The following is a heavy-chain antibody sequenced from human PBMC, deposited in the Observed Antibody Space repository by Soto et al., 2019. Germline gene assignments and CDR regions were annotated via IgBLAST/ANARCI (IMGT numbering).Heavy chain of an antibody. CDR1: GYSFTSYW. Sequence: EVKLVPSGAEVKKPGESLKISCKGSGYSFTSYWIGWARQMPGKGLEWMGIIYPGDSDTRYSPSFQGQVTISADKSISTASLQWSSLKPSDTAMFYCARAMVRGKNYYGLDVWGQGTTVTVSS. V-gene: IGHV5-51*03. CDR2: IYPGDSDT. J-gene: IGHJ6*02. CDR3: ARAMVRGKNYYGLDV. D-gene: IGHD3-10*01.